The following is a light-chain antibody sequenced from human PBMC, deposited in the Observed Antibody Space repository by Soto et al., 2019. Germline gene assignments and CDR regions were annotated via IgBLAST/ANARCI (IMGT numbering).Light chain of an antibody. CDR2: GAS. CDR1: QSVSRS. CDR3: QQYNNWSPFT. V-gene: IGKV3-15*01. J-gene: IGKJ3*01. Sequence: EIVMTQSPATLSVSPGERVTLSCRASQSVSRSLAWYQQKPGQAPRLLIYGASTRATGIPARFSGSGSGTVFTLTISSLQSEDFAVYYCQQYNNWSPFTFGPGTKVDIK.